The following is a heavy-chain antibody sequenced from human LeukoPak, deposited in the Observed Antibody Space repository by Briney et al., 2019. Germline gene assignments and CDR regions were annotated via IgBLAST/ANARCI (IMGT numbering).Heavy chain of an antibody. Sequence: GGSLRLSCAASGFTFSSYAMNWVRQAPGKGLEWVSSISGRSADIYYADSVKGRFTISRDNAKNSVFLQMNNLRVEDTAIYYCARRGYHDSSGYDYWGQGTLVTVSS. CDR3: ARRGYHDSSGYDY. D-gene: IGHD3-22*01. V-gene: IGHV3-21*06. J-gene: IGHJ4*02. CDR2: ISGRSADI. CDR1: GFTFSSYA.